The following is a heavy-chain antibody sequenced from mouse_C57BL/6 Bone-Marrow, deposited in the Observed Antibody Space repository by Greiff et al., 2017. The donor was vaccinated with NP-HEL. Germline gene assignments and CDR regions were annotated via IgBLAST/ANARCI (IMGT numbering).Heavy chain of an antibody. J-gene: IGHJ1*03. CDR3: ARRRLRRWYFDV. D-gene: IGHD2-2*01. V-gene: IGHV5-9*01. CDR1: GFTFSSYT. Sequence: EVKVVESGGGLVKPGGSLKLSCAASGFTFSSYTMSWVRQTPEKRLEWVATISGGGGNTYYPDSVKGRFTISRDNAKNTLYLQMSSLRSEDTALYYCARRRLRRWYFDVWGTGTTVTVSS. CDR2: ISGGGGNT.